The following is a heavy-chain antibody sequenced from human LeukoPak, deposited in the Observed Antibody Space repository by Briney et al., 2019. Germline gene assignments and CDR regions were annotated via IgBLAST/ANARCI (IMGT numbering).Heavy chain of an antibody. J-gene: IGHJ4*02. CDR1: GGSISSSSYY. Sequence: SETLSLTCTVSGGSISSSSYYWGWIRQPPGKGLEWIGSIYYSGSTYYNPSLKSRVTISVDTSKNQFSLRLNSVTAADTAVYYCARHKNGTATFDYWGQGTLITVSS. D-gene: IGHD1-26*01. CDR2: IYYSGST. CDR3: ARHKNGTATFDY. V-gene: IGHV4-39*01.